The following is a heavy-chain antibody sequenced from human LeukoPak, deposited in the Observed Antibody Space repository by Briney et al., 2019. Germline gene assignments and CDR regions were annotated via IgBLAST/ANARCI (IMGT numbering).Heavy chain of an antibody. Sequence: SETLSLTCTVSGGSISSYYWSWIRQPAGKGLEWIGRIYISGSTNYNPSLKSRVTISVDKSKNQFSLKLSSVTAADTAVYYCAREETTWSVWFDYWGQGTLVTVSS. CDR3: AREETTWSVWFDY. CDR1: GGSISSYY. J-gene: IGHJ4*02. D-gene: IGHD3-16*01. CDR2: IYISGST. V-gene: IGHV4-4*07.